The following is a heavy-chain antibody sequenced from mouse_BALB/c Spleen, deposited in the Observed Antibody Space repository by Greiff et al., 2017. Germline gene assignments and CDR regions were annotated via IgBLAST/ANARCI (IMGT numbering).Heavy chain of an antibody. CDR2: IDPETGGT. J-gene: IGHJ1*01. CDR1: GYTFTDYE. CDR3: TRRGYWYFDV. V-gene: IGHV1-15*01. Sequence: QVHVKQSGAELVRPGASVTLSCKASGYTFTDYEMHWVKQTPVHGLEWIGAIDPETGGTAYNQKFKGKATLTADKSSSTAYMELRSLTSEDSAVYYCTRRGYWYFDVWGAGTTVTVSS.